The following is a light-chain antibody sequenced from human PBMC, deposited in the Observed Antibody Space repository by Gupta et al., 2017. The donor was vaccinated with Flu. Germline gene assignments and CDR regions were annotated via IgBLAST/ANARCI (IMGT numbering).Light chain of an antibody. CDR1: SSNVGSNT. CDR3: AAWDDSLNGGV. J-gene: IGLJ3*02. Sequence: QFVLTPPPSASGTPGQRVTISCSGSSSNVGSNTVNWYQQLPGTAPKLLIYSNNQRPSGVPDRFSGSKSGTSASLAISGLQSEDEADYYCAAWDDSLNGGVFGGGTKLTVL. V-gene: IGLV1-44*01. CDR2: SNN.